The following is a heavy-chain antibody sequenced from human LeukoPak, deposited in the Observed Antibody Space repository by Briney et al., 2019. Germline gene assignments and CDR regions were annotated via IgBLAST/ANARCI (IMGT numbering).Heavy chain of an antibody. Sequence: KXXXXXXXSYAXSWVRQAXGQXXEWMGXXXPIFGTANYAQKFQGRVTITADKSTSTAYMELSSLRSEDTAVYYCARDPYSSSWYVGYSQHWGQGTLVTVSS. V-gene: IGHV1-69*06. CDR2: XXPIFGTA. J-gene: IGHJ1*01. D-gene: IGHD6-13*01. CDR3: ARDPYSSSWYVGYSQH. CDR1: XXXXXSYA.